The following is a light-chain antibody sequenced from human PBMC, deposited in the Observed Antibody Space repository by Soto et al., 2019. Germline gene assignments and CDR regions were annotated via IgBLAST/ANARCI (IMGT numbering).Light chain of an antibody. CDR1: SSDVGGYNY. Sequence: QSALTQPASVSGSPGQSITISCTGTSSDVGGYNYVSWYQHHPGKAPKLLIYDVSNGPSGVSNRFFGSKSGNTASLTISGLQPEDEADYYCSSYTSSSTRVFGTWTKLTVL. V-gene: IGLV2-14*03. CDR3: SSYTSSSTRV. CDR2: DVS. J-gene: IGLJ1*01.